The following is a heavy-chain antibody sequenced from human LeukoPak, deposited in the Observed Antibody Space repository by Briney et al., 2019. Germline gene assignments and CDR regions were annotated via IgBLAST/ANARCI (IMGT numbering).Heavy chain of an antibody. Sequence: YGXHWVRQAPGKGLERVAVISYDGSNKYYADSVKGRFTISRDNSKNTLYLQMNSLRAEDTAVYYCAKGDDGVVVTPGDVWGQGTTVTVSS. J-gene: IGHJ6*02. D-gene: IGHD3-22*01. V-gene: IGHV3-30*18. CDR3: AKGDDGVVVTPGDV. CDR2: ISYDGSNK. CDR1: YG.